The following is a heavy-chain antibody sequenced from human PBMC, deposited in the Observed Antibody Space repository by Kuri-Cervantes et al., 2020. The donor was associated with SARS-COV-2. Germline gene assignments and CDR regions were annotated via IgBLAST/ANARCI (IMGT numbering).Heavy chain of an antibody. CDR3: AHTLHRGINRANIWYDP. CDR1: GFIFKTYS. Sequence: GGSLRLSCEASGFIFKTYSMRWVRQGPGKGLEWVSGINDDGDRKYYADSVKGRFTISSDNFKNILYLQMSSLRVEDTCVDYCAHTLHRGINRANIWYDPWGQETVVTVSS. J-gene: IGHJ5*02. CDR2: INDDGDRK. V-gene: IGHV3-23*01. D-gene: IGHD3-10*01.